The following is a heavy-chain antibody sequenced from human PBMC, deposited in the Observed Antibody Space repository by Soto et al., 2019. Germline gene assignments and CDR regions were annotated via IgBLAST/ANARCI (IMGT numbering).Heavy chain of an antibody. Sequence: SETLSLTCAVYGGSFSGYYWSWIRQPPGKGLEWIGEINHSGSTNYNPSLKSRVTISVDTSKNQFSLKLSSVTAADTAVYYCARASFREYYDFWSGYLVRGYFDYWGQGTLVTVSS. CDR2: INHSGST. V-gene: IGHV4-34*01. D-gene: IGHD3-3*01. J-gene: IGHJ4*02. CDR1: GGSFSGYY. CDR3: ARASFREYYDFWSGYLVRGYFDY.